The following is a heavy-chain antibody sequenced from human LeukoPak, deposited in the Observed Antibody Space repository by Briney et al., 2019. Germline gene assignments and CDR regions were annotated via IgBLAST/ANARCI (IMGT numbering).Heavy chain of an antibody. Sequence: PGGSLRLSCAASGFTFSSYAMSWVRQAPGKGLGWVSAISGSGGSTYYADSVKGRFTISRDNSKNTLYLQMNSLRAEDTAVYYCAKGGYDFWSQDRRVSRLDYWGQGTLVTVSS. CDR2: ISGSGGST. D-gene: IGHD3-3*01. CDR1: GFTFSSYA. V-gene: IGHV3-23*01. CDR3: AKGGYDFWSQDRRVSRLDY. J-gene: IGHJ4*02.